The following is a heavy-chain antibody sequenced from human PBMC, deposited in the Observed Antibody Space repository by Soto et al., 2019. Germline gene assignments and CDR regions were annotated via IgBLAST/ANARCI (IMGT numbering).Heavy chain of an antibody. D-gene: IGHD4-17*01. CDR3: ARDAGDYEGAFDI. CDR1: GGTFSSYA. Sequence: RASVKVSFKASGGTFSSYAISWVRQAPGQGLEWMGGIIPIFGTANYAQKFQGRVTITADESTSTAYMELSSLRSEDTAVYYCARDAGDYEGAFDIWGQGTMVTVSS. V-gene: IGHV1-69*13. CDR2: IIPIFGTA. J-gene: IGHJ3*02.